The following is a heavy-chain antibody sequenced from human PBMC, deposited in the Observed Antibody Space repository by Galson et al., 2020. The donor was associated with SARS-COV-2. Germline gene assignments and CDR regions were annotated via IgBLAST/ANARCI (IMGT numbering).Heavy chain of an antibody. CDR2: FDPEDGET. D-gene: IGHD6-13*01. Sequence: ASVKVSCKVSGYTLTELSMHWVRQAPGKGLEWMGGFDPEDGETIYAQKFQGRVTMTEDTSTDTAYMELSSLRSEDTAVYYCATAPPIAAAGTGWFDPWGQGTLVTVSS. J-gene: IGHJ5*02. CDR1: GYTLTELS. V-gene: IGHV1-24*01. CDR3: ATAPPIAAAGTGWFDP.